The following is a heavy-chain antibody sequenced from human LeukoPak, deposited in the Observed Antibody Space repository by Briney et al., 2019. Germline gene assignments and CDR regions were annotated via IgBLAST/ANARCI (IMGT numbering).Heavy chain of an antibody. CDR3: ARLVATGFAAIDY. CDR1: GGSISSYY. CDR2: IYYSGST. Sequence: PSETLSLTCTVSGGSISSYYWSWLRQPPGKGLEWIGYIYYSGSTNYNPSLKSRVTISVDTSKNQFSLKLSSVTAADTAVYYCARLVATGFAAIDYWGQGTLVTVSS. D-gene: IGHD2-15*01. V-gene: IGHV4-59*08. J-gene: IGHJ4*02.